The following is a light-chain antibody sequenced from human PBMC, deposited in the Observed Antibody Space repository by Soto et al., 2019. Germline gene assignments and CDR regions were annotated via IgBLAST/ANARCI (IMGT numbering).Light chain of an antibody. CDR2: SAS. CDR1: QSVTTSN. J-gene: IGKJ2*01. CDR3: QQYGTSPYT. V-gene: IGKV3-20*01. Sequence: DIVLTQSPGTLSLSPGERATLSCRASQSVTTSNLAWYQHNPGQAPRLLIYSASSRATGIPDRFSGSGSGTDFTLTISSVEPEDFAVYYCQQYGTSPYTFGQGIKLDIK.